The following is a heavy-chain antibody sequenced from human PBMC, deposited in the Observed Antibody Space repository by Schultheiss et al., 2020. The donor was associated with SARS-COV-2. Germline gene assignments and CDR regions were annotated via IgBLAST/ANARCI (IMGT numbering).Heavy chain of an antibody. Sequence: GGSLRLSCAASGVTFSNAWMNWVRQAPGKGLEWVGRIKSKTDDGTTDYAAPVKGRFTISRDDSKNTLYLQMNSLKTEDTAVYYCTTGPPRGYFQHWGQGALVTVSS. CDR3: TTGPPRGYFQH. CDR2: IKSKTDDGTT. V-gene: IGHV3-15*07. J-gene: IGHJ1*01. CDR1: GVTFSNAW.